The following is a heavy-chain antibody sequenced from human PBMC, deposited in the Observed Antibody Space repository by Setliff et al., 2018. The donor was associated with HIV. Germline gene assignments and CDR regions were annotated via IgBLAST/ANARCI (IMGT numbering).Heavy chain of an antibody. J-gene: IGHJ6*02. Sequence: ASVKVSCKASGYTFTGYYMHWVRQAPGQGLEWMGWINPNSGGTNYAQKFQGRVTMTRDTSISTAYMELSRLRSDDTAVYYCARSGYSSSWYLDYYTTTVWTSGAKGPRSPSP. CDR1: GYTFTGYY. V-gene: IGHV1-2*02. CDR2: INPNSGGT. D-gene: IGHD6-13*01. CDR3: ARSGYSSSWYLDYYTTTVWTS.